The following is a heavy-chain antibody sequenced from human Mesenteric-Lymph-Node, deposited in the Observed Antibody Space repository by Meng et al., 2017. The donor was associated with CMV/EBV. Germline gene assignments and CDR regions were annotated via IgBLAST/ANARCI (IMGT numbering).Heavy chain of an antibody. V-gene: IGHV3-49*04. J-gene: IGHJ4*02. CDR2: IRSKAYGGTT. D-gene: IGHD2-2*01. Sequence: GESLKISCPASGFTFGDYAMSWVRQAPGKGLEWVGFIRSKAYGGTTEYAASVKGRFTISRDDSKSIAYLQMNSLKTEETAVYYCTMLGYCSSTSCYDFDYWGQGTLVTVSS. CDR3: TMLGYCSSTSCYDFDY. CDR1: GFTFGDYA.